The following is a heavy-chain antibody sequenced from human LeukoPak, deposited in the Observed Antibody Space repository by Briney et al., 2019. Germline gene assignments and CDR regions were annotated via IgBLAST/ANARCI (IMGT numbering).Heavy chain of an antibody. Sequence: SETLSLTCSVSDDSITIYYWTWIRQPPGKGLDWIGYIYYSGSTNYNPSLKSRVTISVDTSKNQFSLKLSSVTAADTAVYYCARDRPGPFPYFDYWGQGTLVTVSS. CDR1: DDSITIYY. CDR3: ARDRPGPFPYFDY. D-gene: IGHD2/OR15-2a*01. J-gene: IGHJ4*02. CDR2: IYYSGST. V-gene: IGHV4-59*01.